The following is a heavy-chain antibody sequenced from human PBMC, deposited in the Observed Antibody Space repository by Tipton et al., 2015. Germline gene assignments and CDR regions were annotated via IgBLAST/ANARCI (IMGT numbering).Heavy chain of an antibody. D-gene: IGHD3-22*01. Sequence: TLSLTCTVSGGSISSSNYYWGWIRQPPGKGLEWIGSIYSSGTTYYNPSLKSRLTISVDTSKNQFSLHLSSVTAADTAVYYCAREVWYNDSTGYDYWGQGTLVTVSS. CDR3: AREVWYNDSTGYDY. V-gene: IGHV4-39*07. J-gene: IGHJ4*02. CDR2: IYSSGTT. CDR1: GGSISSSNYY.